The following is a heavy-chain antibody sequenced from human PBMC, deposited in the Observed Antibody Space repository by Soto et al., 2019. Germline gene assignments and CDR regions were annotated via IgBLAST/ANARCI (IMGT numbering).Heavy chain of an antibody. CDR3: AKDSPVGVPLLRDLHD. D-gene: IGHD2-15*01. CDR1: GFTFSSYE. J-gene: IGHJ1*01. Sequence: GGSLRLSCAASGFTFSSYEMNWVRPAPGKGLEWVSYISSSGSTIYYADSVKGRFTLSRDNSKNTVYLQMNSLRAEDTAVYYCAKDSPVGVPLLRDLHDWGQGTLVTVSS. CDR2: ISSSGSTI. V-gene: IGHV3-48*03.